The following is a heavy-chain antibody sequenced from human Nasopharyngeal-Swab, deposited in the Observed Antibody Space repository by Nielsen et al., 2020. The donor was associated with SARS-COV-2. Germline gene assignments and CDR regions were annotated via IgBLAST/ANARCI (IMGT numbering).Heavy chain of an antibody. D-gene: IGHD4-17*01. CDR3: VRDESGDYLGRPFDS. V-gene: IGHV4-39*07. J-gene: IGHJ4*02. CDR2: VFYTGT. Sequence: SETLSLTCSVSGASIGNRTYYWGWIRQSPEKGLQWIGTVFYTGTYYNPSLQSRVTISVDTSKNQFSLKLTSVTAADTAVYYCVRDESGDYLGRPFDSWGPGTLVTVSS. CDR1: GASIGNRTYY.